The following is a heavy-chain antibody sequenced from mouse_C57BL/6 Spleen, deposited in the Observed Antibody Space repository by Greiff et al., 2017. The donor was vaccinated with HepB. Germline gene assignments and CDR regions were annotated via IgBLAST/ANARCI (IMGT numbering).Heavy chain of an antibody. V-gene: IGHV1-82*01. CDR2: IYPGDGDT. CDR1: GYAFSSSW. J-gene: IGHJ1*03. Sequence: VQLQQSGPELVKPGASVKISCKASGYAFSSSWMNWVKQRPGKGLEWIGRIYPGDGDTNYNGKFKGKATLTADKSSSTAYMQLSSLTSEDSAVYFCESDLRTGGGGYFDVWGTGTTVTVSS. D-gene: IGHD4-1*01. CDR3: ESDLRTGGGGYFDV.